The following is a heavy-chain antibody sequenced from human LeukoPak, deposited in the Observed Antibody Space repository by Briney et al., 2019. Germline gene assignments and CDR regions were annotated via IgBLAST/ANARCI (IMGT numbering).Heavy chain of an antibody. J-gene: IGHJ6*03. CDR3: ARQWSGLVYYMDV. CDR2: ISGSGGST. V-gene: IGHV3-23*01. CDR1: GFTFSSYA. Sequence: GGSLRLSCAASGFTFSSYAMSWVRQAPGKGLEWVSAISGSGGSTYYADSVKGRFTISRDNSKNTLYLHMNSLRTEDTAVYYCARQWSGLVYYMDVWGKGTTVTVSS. D-gene: IGHD3-10*01.